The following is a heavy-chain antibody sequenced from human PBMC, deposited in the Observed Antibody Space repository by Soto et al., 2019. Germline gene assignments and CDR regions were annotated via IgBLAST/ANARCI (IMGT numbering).Heavy chain of an antibody. V-gene: IGHV3-73*01. D-gene: IGHD2-2*01. CDR1: GFTFSGSA. CDR3: TTAQDIVVVPALDV. J-gene: IGHJ6*04. CDR2: IRSKANSYAT. Sequence: PGGSLRLSCAASGFTFSGSAMHWVRQASGKGLEWVGRIRSKANSYATAYAASVKGRFTISRDDSKNTAYLQMNSLKTEDTAVYYCTTAQDIVVVPALDVWGKGTTVTAPQ.